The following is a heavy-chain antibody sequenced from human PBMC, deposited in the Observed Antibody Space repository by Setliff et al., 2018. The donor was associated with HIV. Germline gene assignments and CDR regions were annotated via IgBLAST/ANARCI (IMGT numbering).Heavy chain of an antibody. J-gene: IGHJ4*02. CDR2: IHYSGST. D-gene: IGHD3-16*01. CDR1: GGCIDRSNYY. CDR3: ARPQRGGGGGSHFDI. Sequence: SETLSLTCSVSGGCIDRSNYYWGWIRQSPGKGLEWIGNIHYSGSTYYNPSLKSRVTISVDTCRNQFYLDLRSVTAADTAVYYGARPQRGGGGGSHFDIWGQGNLVTVSS. V-gene: IGHV4-39*01.